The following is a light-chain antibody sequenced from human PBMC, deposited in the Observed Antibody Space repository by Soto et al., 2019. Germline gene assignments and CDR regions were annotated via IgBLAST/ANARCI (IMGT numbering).Light chain of an antibody. Sequence: EVVLTQSPATLSVSPGERVTLSCRASQSVNSKVAWYQQKPGQAPRLLIYDVSNRASGIPARFSGSGSETDFTLTISSLEPEDFAVYYCQQRSDWPLTFGQGTRLEIK. CDR1: QSVNSK. CDR3: QQRSDWPLT. J-gene: IGKJ5*01. CDR2: DVS. V-gene: IGKV3-11*01.